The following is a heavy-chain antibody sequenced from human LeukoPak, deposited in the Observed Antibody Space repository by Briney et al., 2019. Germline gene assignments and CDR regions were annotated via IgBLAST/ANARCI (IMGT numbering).Heavy chain of an antibody. D-gene: IGHD2-2*02. V-gene: IGHV1-2*06. Sequence: GASVKVSCKTAGYTFSDYYIHWVRQAPGQGLEWMGRINPDGGATNKAHNFQDRVTMARDTSITTAYMELSGLRSDDTAMYYCTRTWGTGACKSGNCYNPDFDFWGQGTLVSVSS. J-gene: IGHJ4*02. CDR2: INPDGGAT. CDR1: GYTFSDYY. CDR3: TRTWGTGACKSGNCYNPDFDF.